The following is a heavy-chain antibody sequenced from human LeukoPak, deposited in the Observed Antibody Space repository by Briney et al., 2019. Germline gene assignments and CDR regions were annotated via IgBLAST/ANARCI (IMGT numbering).Heavy chain of an antibody. J-gene: IGHJ5*02. CDR1: GYRFTSYW. CDR3: ARQVGTPSGWFDP. V-gene: IGHV5-51*01. D-gene: IGHD3-10*01. Sequence: GESLKISCKGSGYRFTSYWIGWVRQMPGKGLEWMGIIYPGDSDTRYSPSFQGQVTISADKSISTAYLQWRSLEESDTVMHYCARQVGTPSGWFDPWGQGTLVTVSS. CDR2: IYPGDSDT.